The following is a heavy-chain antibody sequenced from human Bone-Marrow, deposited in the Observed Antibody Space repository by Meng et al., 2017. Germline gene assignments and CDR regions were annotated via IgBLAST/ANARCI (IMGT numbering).Heavy chain of an antibody. CDR1: GGTFSSYA. J-gene: IGHJ4*02. V-gene: IGHV1-3*01. Sequence: ASVKVSCKASGGTFSSYAISWVRQAPGQRLEWMGWINAGNGNTKYSQKFQGRVTITRDTSASTAYMELSSLRSEDTAVYYCARVGESYYGSAFDYWGQGTLVTVSS. D-gene: IGHD1-26*01. CDR2: INAGNGNT. CDR3: ARVGESYYGSAFDY.